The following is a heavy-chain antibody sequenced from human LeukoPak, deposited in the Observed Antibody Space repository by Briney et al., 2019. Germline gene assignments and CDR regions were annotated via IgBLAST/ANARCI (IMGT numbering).Heavy chain of an antibody. CDR3: ARHSGYYYARDAFDI. D-gene: IGHD3-22*01. J-gene: IGHJ3*02. CDR2: INHSGST. V-gene: IGHV4-34*01. Sequence: SETLSLTCAVYGGSFSGYYWSWIRQPPGKGLVWIGEINHSGSTNYNPSLKSRVTISVDTSKNQFSLKLSSVTAADTAVYYCARHSGYYYARDAFDIWGQGTMVTVSS. CDR1: GGSFSGYY.